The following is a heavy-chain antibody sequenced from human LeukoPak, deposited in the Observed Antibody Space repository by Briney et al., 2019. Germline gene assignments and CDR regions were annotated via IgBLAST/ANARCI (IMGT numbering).Heavy chain of an antibody. V-gene: IGHV1-2*02. J-gene: IGHJ4*02. D-gene: IGHD6-13*01. CDR2: INPNSGGT. CDR3: ARGGSSWSPPKYYFDY. CDR1: GYTFTGYY. Sequence: GASVKVSCKASGYTFTGYYMHWVRQAPGQGLEWMGWINPNSGGTNYAQKFQGRVTMTRDTSISTAYMELSRLRSDDTAVYYCARGGSSWSPPKYYFDYWGQGTLVTVSS.